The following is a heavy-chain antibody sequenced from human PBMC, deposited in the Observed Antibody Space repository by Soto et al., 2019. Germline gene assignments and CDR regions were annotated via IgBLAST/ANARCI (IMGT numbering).Heavy chain of an antibody. CDR3: AKTPVSITGYLEATIDI. CDR2: ISGSGGST. D-gene: IGHD3-9*01. Sequence: GGSLRLSCAASGFTFSSYAMSWVRQAPGKGLEWVSAISGSGGSTYYADSVKGRFTISRDNSKNTLYLQMNSLRAEDTAVYYCAKTPVSITGYLEATIDIWGQGTMVTVSS. CDR1: GFTFSSYA. J-gene: IGHJ3*02. V-gene: IGHV3-23*01.